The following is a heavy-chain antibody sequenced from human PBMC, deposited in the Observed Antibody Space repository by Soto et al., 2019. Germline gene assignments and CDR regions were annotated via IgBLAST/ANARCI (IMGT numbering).Heavy chain of an antibody. J-gene: IGHJ6*02. D-gene: IGHD1-26*01. CDR2: IDPSDSYT. CDR1: GYSFTRYL. Sequence: GQAVKLCGAVCGYSFTRYLVSCVRQMPGKGLEWMGRIDPSDSYTNYSPSFQGHVTISADKSISTAYLQWSSLKASDTAMYYCARRSPQYGMDGWGQGTTVTVSS. CDR3: ARRSPQYGMDG. V-gene: IGHV5-10-1*01.